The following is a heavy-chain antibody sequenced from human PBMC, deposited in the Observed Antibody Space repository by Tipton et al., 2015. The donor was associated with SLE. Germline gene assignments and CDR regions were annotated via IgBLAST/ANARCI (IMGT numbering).Heavy chain of an antibody. V-gene: IGHV1-69*05. D-gene: IGHD2-2*01. J-gene: IGHJ6*02. CDR1: GYIFTSYG. CDR3: ARESVVPAAKYGMDV. CDR2: IIPIFGTA. Sequence: QSGAEVKKPGASVKVSCKASGYIFTSYGISWVRQAPGQGLEWMGGIIPIFGTANYAQKFQGRVTITTDVSTSTAYMELRSLRSDDTAVYYCARESVVPAAKYGMDVWGQGTTVTVSS.